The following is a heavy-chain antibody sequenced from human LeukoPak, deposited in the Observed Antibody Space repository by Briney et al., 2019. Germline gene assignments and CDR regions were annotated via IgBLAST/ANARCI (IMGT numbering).Heavy chain of an antibody. J-gene: IGHJ5*02. D-gene: IGHD3-22*01. CDR2: INHSGST. Sequence: SETPSLTCAVYGGSFSGYYWSWIRQPPGKGLEWIGEINHSGSTNYNPSLKSRVTISVDTSKNQFSLKLSSVTAADTAVYYCARGAYYGNYDSSGYESNWFDPWGQGTLVTVSS. CDR3: ARGAYYGNYDSSGYESNWFDP. CDR1: GGSFSGYY. V-gene: IGHV4-34*01.